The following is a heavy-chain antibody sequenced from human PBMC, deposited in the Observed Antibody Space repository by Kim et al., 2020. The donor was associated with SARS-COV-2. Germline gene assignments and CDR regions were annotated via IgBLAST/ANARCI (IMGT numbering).Heavy chain of an antibody. Sequence: STKFQGRVPITRETSASTAYMGLSSLRSEDTAVYYCARDLEQLVLWYFDYWGQGTLVTVSS. V-gene: IGHV1-3*01. CDR3: ARDLEQLVLWYFDY. D-gene: IGHD6-6*01. J-gene: IGHJ4*02.